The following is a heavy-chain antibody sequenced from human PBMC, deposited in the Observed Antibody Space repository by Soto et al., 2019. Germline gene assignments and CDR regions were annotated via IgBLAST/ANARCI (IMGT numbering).Heavy chain of an antibody. CDR1: GFTFSMFA. J-gene: IGHJ4*02. CDR2: ITYSGGST. V-gene: IGHV3-23*01. Sequence: GGSLRLSXAASGFTFSMFAMNWVRQAPGKGLEWVASITYSGGSTNYADSVRGRFTISRDNSKNTLSLQMTSLRAEDTAVYYCAKVMRSTSSTANFDYWGRGTLVTVSS. D-gene: IGHD3-16*01. CDR3: AKVMRSTSSTANFDY.